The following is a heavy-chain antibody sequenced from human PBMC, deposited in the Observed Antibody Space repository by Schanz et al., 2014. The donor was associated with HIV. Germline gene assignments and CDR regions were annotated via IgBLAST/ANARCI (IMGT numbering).Heavy chain of an antibody. Sequence: QLQLQESGPGLVKPSETLSLTCRVSGDSINTRDYHWAWIRQPPGKGLEWIGYIYYSGSTNYNPSLKSRVTISVDTSKNQFSLKLSSVTAADTAVYYCARVGYGGNSDWFDPWGQGTLVTVSS. CDR2: IYYSGST. D-gene: IGHD2-21*02. V-gene: IGHV4-61*05. CDR3: ARVGYGGNSDWFDP. J-gene: IGHJ5*02. CDR1: GDSINTRDYH.